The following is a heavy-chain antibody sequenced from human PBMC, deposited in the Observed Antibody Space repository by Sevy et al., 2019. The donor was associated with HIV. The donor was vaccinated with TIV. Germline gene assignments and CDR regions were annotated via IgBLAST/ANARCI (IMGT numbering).Heavy chain of an antibody. J-gene: IGHJ4*02. CDR1: GFTFSSYG. D-gene: IGHD6-13*01. Sequence: GGSLRLSCAASGFTFSSYGMHWVRQAPGKGLEWVAVIWYDGSNKYYADSVKGRFTISRDNSKNTLYLQMNSLRAEDTAVYYCAKERAAAGTGGYFDYWGQGTLVTVS. CDR3: AKERAAAGTGGYFDY. V-gene: IGHV3-33*06. CDR2: IWYDGSNK.